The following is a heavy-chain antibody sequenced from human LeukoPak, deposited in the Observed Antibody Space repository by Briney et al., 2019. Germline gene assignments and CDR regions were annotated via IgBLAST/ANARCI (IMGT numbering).Heavy chain of an antibody. CDR3: ASSSYYYGSGSYFY. V-gene: IGHV4-34*01. J-gene: IGHJ4*02. Sequence: PSETLSLTCAVYGGSFSGYYWSWIRQPPGKGLEWIGEINHSGSTNYNPSLKSRVTISVDTSENQFSLKLSSVTAADTAVYYCASSSYYYGSGSYFYWGQGTLVTVSS. CDR1: GGSFSGYY. CDR2: INHSGST. D-gene: IGHD3-10*01.